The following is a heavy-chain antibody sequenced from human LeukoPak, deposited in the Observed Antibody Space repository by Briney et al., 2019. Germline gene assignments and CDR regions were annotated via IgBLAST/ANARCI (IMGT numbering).Heavy chain of an antibody. D-gene: IGHD3-10*01. Sequence: PGGSLRLSCAASGFTFSGSAMHWVRQASGKGLEWVGRIRSKANSYATAYAASVKGRFTISRDDSKNTAYLQMGSLKTEDTAVYYCTGNYYGSGSYANFDYWGQGTLVTVSS. CDR2: IRSKANSYAT. CDR3: TGNYYGSGSYANFDY. V-gene: IGHV3-73*01. J-gene: IGHJ4*02. CDR1: GFTFSGSA.